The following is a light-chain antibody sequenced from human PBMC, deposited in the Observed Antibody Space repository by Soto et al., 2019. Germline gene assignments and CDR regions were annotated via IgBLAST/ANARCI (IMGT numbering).Light chain of an antibody. CDR1: SSDVGGYNY. V-gene: IGLV2-11*01. CDR2: DVN. Sequence: QSALTQPRSVSGSPGQSVTISCTGTSSDVGGYNYVSWYQHHPGKAPKLMISDVNKRPSGVPDRFSGSKSGNTASLTISGLQAEEEADYYCCSYAGSYTYWVFGGGTKLTVL. CDR3: CSYAGSYTYWV. J-gene: IGLJ3*02.